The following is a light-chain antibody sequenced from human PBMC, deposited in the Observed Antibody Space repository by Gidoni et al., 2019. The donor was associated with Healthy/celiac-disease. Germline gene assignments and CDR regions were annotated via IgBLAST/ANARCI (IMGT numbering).Light chain of an antibody. CDR1: QSVSSSY. V-gene: IGKV3-20*01. J-gene: IGKJ4*01. Sequence: EIVLTQSTGTLSLSPGERATLSCRASQSVSSSYLAWYQQKPGQAPRLLIYGASSSATGIPYRFIGSGSGTDFTLTISRLEPEDFAVYYCQQYGSSPPKLTFGGGTKVEIK. CDR2: GAS. CDR3: QQYGSSPPKLT.